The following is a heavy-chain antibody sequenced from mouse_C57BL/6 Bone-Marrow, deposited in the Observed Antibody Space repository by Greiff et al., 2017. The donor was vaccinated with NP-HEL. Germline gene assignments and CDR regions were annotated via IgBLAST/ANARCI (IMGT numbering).Heavy chain of an antibody. CDR2: IYPRSGNT. CDR1: GYTFTSYG. D-gene: IGHD1-1*01. J-gene: IGHJ2*01. Sequence: QVQLKESGAELPRPGASVKLSCKASGYTFTSYGISWVKQRPGQGLEWIGEIYPRSGNTYYNEKFKGKATLTADTSSSPAYMELRSLTSEDSAVYCCARDYCGSFDYWGQGTTLTVSS. V-gene: IGHV1-81*01. CDR3: ARDYCGSFDY.